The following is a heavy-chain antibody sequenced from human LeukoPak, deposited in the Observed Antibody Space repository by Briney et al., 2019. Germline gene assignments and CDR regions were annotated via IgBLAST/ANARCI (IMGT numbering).Heavy chain of an antibody. Sequence: ASVKVSCKASGGTFRNYAISWVRQAPGQGLEWTGGIIPIFGTANYAQKFQGRVTITADESTSTAYMELSSLRSEDTAVYYCATEDPKRGYSYGNIDYWGQGTLVTVSS. D-gene: IGHD5-18*01. CDR2: IIPIFGTA. CDR3: ATEDPKRGYSYGNIDY. V-gene: IGHV1-69*13. J-gene: IGHJ4*02. CDR1: GGTFRNYA.